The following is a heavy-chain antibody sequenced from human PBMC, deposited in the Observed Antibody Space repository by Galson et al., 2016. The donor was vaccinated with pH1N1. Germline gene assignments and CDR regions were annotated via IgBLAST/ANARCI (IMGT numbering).Heavy chain of an antibody. V-gene: IGHV2-5*02. CDR2: ISWDDDT. J-gene: IGHJ4*02. D-gene: IGHD4-23*01. CDR3: AHRNGGNSAPFDS. CDR1: GLSITTNGVS. Sequence: PALVNPTQTLTLTCTLSGLSITTNGVSVGWLRQPPGKALEWLALISWDDDTRYSPSLKTRLTITRDTSKNHVVLTMTNMGPEDTATHWSAHRNGGNSAPFDSWGQGTLVTVSS.